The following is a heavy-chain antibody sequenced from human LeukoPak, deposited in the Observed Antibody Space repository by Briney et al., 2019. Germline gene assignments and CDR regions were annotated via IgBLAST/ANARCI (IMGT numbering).Heavy chain of an antibody. CDR2: INKDGTEE. V-gene: IGHV3-7*03. J-gene: IGHJ4*02. Sequence: GGSLRLSCAASGFTFSSYWMSWVRQAPGKGLEWVADINKDGTEECYVDSVKGRFTISRDNAKNSLYLQMSSLRAEDTAVYYCAREGSRSGLDYWAREPWSPSPQ. CDR3: AREGSRSGLDY. CDR1: GFTFSSYW.